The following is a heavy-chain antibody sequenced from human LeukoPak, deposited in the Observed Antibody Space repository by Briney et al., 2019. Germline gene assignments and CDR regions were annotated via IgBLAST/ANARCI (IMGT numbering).Heavy chain of an antibody. Sequence: SETLSLTCAVYGGSFSGYYWSWIRQPPGKGLEWIGEINHSGSTNYNPSLKSRVTISVDTSKNQFSLKLSSVTAADTAVYYCASWTVGRGIRRFFQHWGQGTLVTVSS. V-gene: IGHV4-34*01. CDR2: INHSGST. J-gene: IGHJ1*01. D-gene: IGHD4-17*01. CDR1: GGSFSGYY. CDR3: ASWTVGRGIRRFFQH.